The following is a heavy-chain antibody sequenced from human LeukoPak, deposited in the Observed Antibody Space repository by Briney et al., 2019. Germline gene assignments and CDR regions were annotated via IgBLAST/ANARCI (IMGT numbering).Heavy chain of an antibody. Sequence: GGSLRLSCEASGFTFSSYSMNWVRQAPGKGLEWVSSISSSSFIDYADSLKGRFSISRDNDKNSLYLQMHSLRVEDTAVYYCARDKDSSGYNDYWGQGTLVTVSS. CDR3: ARDKDSSGYNDY. CDR1: GFTFSSYS. V-gene: IGHV3-21*01. J-gene: IGHJ4*02. D-gene: IGHD3-22*01. CDR2: ISSSSFI.